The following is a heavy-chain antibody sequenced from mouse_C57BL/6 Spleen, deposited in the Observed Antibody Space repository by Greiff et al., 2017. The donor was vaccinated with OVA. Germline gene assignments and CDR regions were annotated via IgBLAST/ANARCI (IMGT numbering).Heavy chain of an antibody. J-gene: IGHJ3*01. D-gene: IGHD1-1*01. CDR2: INPNNGGT. V-gene: IGHV1-22*01. CDR1: GYTFTDYN. Sequence: SGPELVKPGASVKMSCKASGYTFTDYNMHWVKQSHGKSLEWIGYINPNNGGTSYNQKFKGKATLTVNKSSSTAYMELRSLTSEDSAVYYCARSDYYGSSPFAYWGQGTLVTVSA. CDR3: ARSDYYGSSPFAY.